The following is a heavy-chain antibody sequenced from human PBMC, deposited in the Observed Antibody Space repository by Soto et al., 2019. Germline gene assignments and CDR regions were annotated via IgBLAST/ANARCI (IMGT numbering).Heavy chain of an antibody. Sequence: PGGSLRLSCAASGFSFSGSAMHWVRQASGKGLEWVGRVGSKANSYATAYAASVKGRFTISRDDSKNTAFLQMSSLKTEDTAVYYCTSTVVTPFALDYWGQGTLVTVSS. CDR3: TSTVVTPFALDY. CDR2: VGSKANSYAT. D-gene: IGHD4-17*01. V-gene: IGHV3-73*01. J-gene: IGHJ4*02. CDR1: GFSFSGSA.